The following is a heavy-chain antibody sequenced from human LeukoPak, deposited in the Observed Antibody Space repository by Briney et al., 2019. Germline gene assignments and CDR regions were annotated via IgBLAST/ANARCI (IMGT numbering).Heavy chain of an antibody. CDR3: AIVAPYLYDASGSYRTGF. CDR1: GYTFTKYD. V-gene: IGHV1-8*01. Sequence: GASVKVSCKASGYTFTKYDISWVRQATGQGLEWMGWMNPNGDNTGYAEKFQGRVTMTRTTNTVYMELNSLTSDDTAVYYCAIVAPYLYDASGSYRTGFWGQGTLVIVSS. J-gene: IGHJ4*02. CDR2: MNPNGDNT. D-gene: IGHD3-22*01.